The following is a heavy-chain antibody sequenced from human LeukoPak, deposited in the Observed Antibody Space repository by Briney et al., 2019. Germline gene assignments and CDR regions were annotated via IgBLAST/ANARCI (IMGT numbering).Heavy chain of an antibody. Sequence: ASVEVSCKASGGSFSSYAISWVRQAPGLGLEWMGGIVPVFGTPNYAQKFQGRLTIIADDSSSTAYMELSSLRSEDTAVYYCAREAEIAAPGAFDIWGQGTMVTVSS. CDR3: AREAEIAAPGAFDI. CDR1: GGSFSSYA. D-gene: IGHD6-13*01. CDR2: IVPVFGTP. V-gene: IGHV1-69*13. J-gene: IGHJ3*02.